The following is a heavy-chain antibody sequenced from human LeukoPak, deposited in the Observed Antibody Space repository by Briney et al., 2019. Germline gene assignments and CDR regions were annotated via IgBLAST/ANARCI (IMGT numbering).Heavy chain of an antibody. Sequence: ASVKVSCKASGYTFTSYGFSWVRQAPGQGLEWMGWISAYNGNTNYAQKLQGRVTMTTDTSTRTAYMELRSLRSDDTAVYYCAGGTNYYWWFDPWGQGTLVTVSS. V-gene: IGHV1-18*01. CDR2: ISAYNGNT. J-gene: IGHJ5*02. CDR3: AGGTNYYWWFDP. CDR1: GYTFTSYG. D-gene: IGHD2-2*01.